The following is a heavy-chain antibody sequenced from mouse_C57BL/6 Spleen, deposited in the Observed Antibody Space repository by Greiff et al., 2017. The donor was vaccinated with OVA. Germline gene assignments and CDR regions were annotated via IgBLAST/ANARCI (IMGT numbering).Heavy chain of an antibody. CDR1: GYTFTSYW. CDR2: IDPSDSYT. CDR3: ARSHYGSSYGYFEV. V-gene: IGHV1-69*01. J-gene: IGHJ1*03. Sequence: VQLQQPGAELVMPGASVKLSCKASGYTFTSYWMHWVKQRPGQGLEWIGEIDPSDSYTNYNQKFKGKSTLTVDKSSSTAYMQLSSLTSEDSAVYYCARSHYGSSYGYFEVWGTGTTVTVSS. D-gene: IGHD1-1*01.